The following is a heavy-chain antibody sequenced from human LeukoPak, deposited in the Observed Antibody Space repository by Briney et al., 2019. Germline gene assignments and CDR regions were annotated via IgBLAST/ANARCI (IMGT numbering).Heavy chain of an antibody. CDR1: GFTFSSYA. CDR3: AKTLRGPRGYSGYDYYGMDV. V-gene: IGHV3-23*01. J-gene: IGHJ6*02. Sequence: GGSLRLSCAASGFTFSSYAMSWVRQAPGKGLEWVSAISGSGGSTYYADSVKGRFTISRGNSKNTLYLQMNSLRAEDTAVYYCAKTLRGPRGYSGYDYYGMDVWGQGTTVTVSS. CDR2: ISGSGGST. D-gene: IGHD5-12*01.